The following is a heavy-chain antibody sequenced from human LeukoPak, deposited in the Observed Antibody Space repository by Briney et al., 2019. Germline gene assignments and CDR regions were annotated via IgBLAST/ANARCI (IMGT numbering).Heavy chain of an antibody. Sequence: GGSLRLSCAASGFTFSSYAMHWVRQAPGKGLEWVAVISYDGSNKYYADSVKGRFTISRDNSKNTLYLQMNSLRAEDTAVYYCARDSTAFTVGDAFDIWGQGTMVTVSS. CDR3: ARDSTAFTVGDAFDI. D-gene: IGHD2-2*01. V-gene: IGHV3-30-3*01. CDR1: GFTFSSYA. CDR2: ISYDGSNK. J-gene: IGHJ3*02.